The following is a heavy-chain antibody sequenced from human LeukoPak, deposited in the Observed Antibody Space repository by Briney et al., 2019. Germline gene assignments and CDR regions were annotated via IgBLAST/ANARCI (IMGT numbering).Heavy chain of an antibody. V-gene: IGHV4-39*01. CDR2: IYYSGCT. D-gene: IGHD3-22*01. Sequence: SETLSLTCTVSGGSISSSSYYWGWIRQPPGEGLEWIGSIYYSGCTYYNPSLKSRVTISVDTSKNQFSLKLSSVTAADTAVYYCARRGDSSGYLVFWGQGTLVTVSS. J-gene: IGHJ4*02. CDR3: ARRGDSSGYLVF. CDR1: GGSISSSSYY.